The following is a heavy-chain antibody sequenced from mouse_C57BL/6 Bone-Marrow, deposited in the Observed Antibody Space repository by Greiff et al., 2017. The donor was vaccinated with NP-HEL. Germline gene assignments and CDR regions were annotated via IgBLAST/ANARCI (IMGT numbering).Heavy chain of an antibody. CDR3: ARGTIYDGSTRGFAC. CDR2: ILPGSGST. Sequence: QVQLKESGAELMKPGASVKLSCKASGYTFTGYWIEWVKQRPGHGLEWIGEILPGSGSTNYNEKFKGKATFTADTSSNTAYMQLGSLTTEDSAIYYCARGTIYDGSTRGFACWGQGTLVTVSA. CDR1: GYTFTGYW. J-gene: IGHJ3*01. V-gene: IGHV1-9*01. D-gene: IGHD2-3*01.